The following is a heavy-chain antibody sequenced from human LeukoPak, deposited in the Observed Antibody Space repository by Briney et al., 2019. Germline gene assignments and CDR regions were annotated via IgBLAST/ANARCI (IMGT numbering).Heavy chain of an antibody. CDR2: ISGRSSHT. CDR1: GFTLSDYD. Sequence: GGSLRLSCSASGFTLSDYDMNWIRQAPGKGLEWISAISGRSSHTYYGDSVKGRFSISRDNAKNLLYLQMNGLGAEDTAVYYCGRAFPPLRTSSAGDLWGQGTLVTVSS. J-gene: IGHJ4*02. D-gene: IGHD3-16*01. V-gene: IGHV3-21*06. CDR3: GRAFPPLRTSSAGDL.